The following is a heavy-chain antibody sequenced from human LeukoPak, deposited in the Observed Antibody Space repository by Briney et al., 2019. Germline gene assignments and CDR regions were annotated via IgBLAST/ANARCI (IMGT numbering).Heavy chain of an antibody. V-gene: IGHV3-21*04. CDR3: ARDPNGDYIGAFDM. CDR2: MNTSPL. Sequence: PGGSLRLSCAASGFSFSIYSMNWVRQAPGKGLEWVASMNTSPLYYADSVKGRFTISRDNSKYTLFLQMNSLRAEDTAVYYCARDPNGDYIGAFDMWGPGTMVTVSS. CDR1: GFSFSIYS. D-gene: IGHD4-17*01. J-gene: IGHJ3*02.